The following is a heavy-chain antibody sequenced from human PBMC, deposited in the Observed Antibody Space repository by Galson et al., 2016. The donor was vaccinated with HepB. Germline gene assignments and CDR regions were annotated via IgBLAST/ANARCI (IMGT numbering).Heavy chain of an antibody. V-gene: IGHV3-21*01. D-gene: IGHD1-26*01. J-gene: IGHJ4*02. CDR3: ARQGSGSYYPLYYFDS. CDR2: ISGSSSYI. CDR1: GFTFDDHA. Sequence: SLRLSCAASGFTFDDHAMHWVRHAPGKGLEWVSSISGSSSYIYYADSVKGRFTISRDNAKKSMYLQMNSLRAEDTAIYYCARQGSGSYYPLYYFDSWGQGTLVTVSS.